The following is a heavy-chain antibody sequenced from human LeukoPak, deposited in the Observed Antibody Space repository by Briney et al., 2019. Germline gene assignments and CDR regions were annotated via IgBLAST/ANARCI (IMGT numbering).Heavy chain of an antibody. V-gene: IGHV4-59*01. CDR2: IYYSGST. J-gene: IGHJ5*02. Sequence: SETLSLTCTVPRGSISSYYWSWIRQPPGKGLEWMGHIYYSGSTNYNPSPKSRVAISVDPSKNQCSLKLSSVTAADTAMYYCARDHYDFWRGYYISSRFDPWGQGTLVTVSS. CDR1: RGSISSYY. D-gene: IGHD3-3*01. CDR3: ARDHYDFWRGYYISSRFDP.